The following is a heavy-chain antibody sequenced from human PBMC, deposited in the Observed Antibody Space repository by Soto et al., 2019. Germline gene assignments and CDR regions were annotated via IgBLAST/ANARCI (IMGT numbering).Heavy chain of an antibody. CDR2: INPNSGGT. V-gene: IGHV1-2*04. Sequence: AASVKVSCKASGYTFTGYYMHWVRQAPGQGLEWMGWINPNSGGTNYAQKFQGWVTMTRDRSISTAYMELSRLRSDDTAVYYCPSDLSSTAATPPYGMDVWGQGTTVTVSS. CDR1: GYTFTGYY. CDR3: PSDLSSTAATPPYGMDV. D-gene: IGHD2-15*01. J-gene: IGHJ6*02.